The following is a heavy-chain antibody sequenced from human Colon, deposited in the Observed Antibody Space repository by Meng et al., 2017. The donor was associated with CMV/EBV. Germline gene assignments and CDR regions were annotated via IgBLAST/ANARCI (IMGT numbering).Heavy chain of an antibody. J-gene: IGHJ5*02. CDR3: ARDVVTIFGVDFDP. CDR2: IYYSGST. V-gene: IGHV4-39*07. CDR1: GGSSSSSSYY. Sequence: SGGSSSSSSYYWGWIRPPPGEGVGWVGSIYYSGSTYYNPSLKSRVTISVDTSKNQFSLKLSSVTAADTAVYYCARDVVTIFGVDFDPWGQGTLVTVSS. D-gene: IGHD3-3*01.